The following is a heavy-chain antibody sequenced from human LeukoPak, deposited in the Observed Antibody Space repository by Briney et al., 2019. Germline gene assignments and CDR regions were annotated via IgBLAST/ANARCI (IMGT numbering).Heavy chain of an antibody. CDR1: GYTFTRYY. D-gene: IGHD3-3*01. CDR2: INPNSGGT. CDR3: ARDVRFTIFGVVTRTYYCDY. V-gene: IGHV1-2*06. J-gene: IGHJ4*02. Sequence: GASVRVSCKASGYTFTRYYMHWVRQAPGQGLEWMGRINPNSGGTNYAQKFQGRVTMTRDTSISAAYMELSRLRSDDTAVYYCARDVRFTIFGVVTRTYYCDYWGQGTLVTVSS.